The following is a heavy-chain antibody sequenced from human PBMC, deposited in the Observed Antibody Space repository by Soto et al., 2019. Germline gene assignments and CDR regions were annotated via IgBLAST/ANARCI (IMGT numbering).Heavy chain of an antibody. CDR2: TFYNGTT. CDR1: GFSLTSYY. J-gene: IGHJ4*02. CDR3: ARGKRNNRY. D-gene: IGHD1-1*01. Sequence: SETLSLTCSGSGFSLTSYYWSWIRQTPGKTLEWIGCTFYNGTTNYNPSLKSRVTISLDMSKNQFSLKLKSVSADDTALYYCARGKRNNRYWLQGNLV. V-gene: IGHV4-59*01.